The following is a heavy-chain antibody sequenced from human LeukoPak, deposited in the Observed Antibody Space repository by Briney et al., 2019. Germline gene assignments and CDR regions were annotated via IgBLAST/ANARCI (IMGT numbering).Heavy chain of an antibody. CDR3: ARDSDRNYYYYYMDV. Sequence: GGSLRLSCAASGFTFSSYAMHWVRQAPGKGLEWVAVISYDGSNKYYADSVKGRFTISRDNAKNTLYLQMNSLRAEDTAVYYCARDSDRNYYYYYMDVWGKGTTVTVSS. V-gene: IGHV3-30-3*01. J-gene: IGHJ6*03. CDR1: GFTFSSYA. CDR2: ISYDGSNK.